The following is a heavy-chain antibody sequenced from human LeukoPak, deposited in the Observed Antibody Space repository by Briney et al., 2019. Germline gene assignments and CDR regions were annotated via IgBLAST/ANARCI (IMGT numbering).Heavy chain of an antibody. Sequence: SETLSLTCTASGGSISSYYWSWIRQPPGKGLEWIGYIYYSGTTNYNPSLKSRVTILVDTSKNQFSLNLSSVTAADTAVYYCARRGIAAAGYDYWGQGTLVTVSS. CDR2: IYYSGTT. D-gene: IGHD6-13*01. V-gene: IGHV4-59*08. CDR1: GGSISSYY. J-gene: IGHJ4*02. CDR3: ARRGIAAAGYDY.